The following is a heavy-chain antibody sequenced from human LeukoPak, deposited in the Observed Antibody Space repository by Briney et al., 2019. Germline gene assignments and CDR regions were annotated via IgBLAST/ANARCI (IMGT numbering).Heavy chain of an antibody. CDR1: GGSFSGYY. CDR2: IYHSGST. D-gene: IGHD3-10*01. CDR3: ARGSRAHYDSGSYYKGGYFQH. V-gene: IGHV4-34*01. J-gene: IGHJ1*01. Sequence: PSETLSLTCAVYGGSFSGYYWSWIRQPPGKGLEWIGEIYHSGSTNYHPSLKGRVTISVDTSKNQFSLKLRSVTAADTAVYYCARGSRAHYDSGSYYKGGYFQHWGQGTLVTVSS.